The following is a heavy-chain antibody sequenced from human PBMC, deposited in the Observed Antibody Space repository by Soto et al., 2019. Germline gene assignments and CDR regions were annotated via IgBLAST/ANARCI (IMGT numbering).Heavy chain of an antibody. CDR3: AIDFYDTSGWGY. J-gene: IGHJ4*02. D-gene: IGHD3-22*01. CDR2: INPIGGST. Sequence: QVQLVQSGAEVKKPGASVKVSCKASGYTFSSYNIQWVRQAPGQGLEWMGIINPIGGSTNYAQKFQCRSSMTRDTSTSTGYMELSSLRSEDTAVYYCAIDFYDTSGWGYWGQGTLVTVSS. CDR1: GYTFSSYN. V-gene: IGHV1-46*01.